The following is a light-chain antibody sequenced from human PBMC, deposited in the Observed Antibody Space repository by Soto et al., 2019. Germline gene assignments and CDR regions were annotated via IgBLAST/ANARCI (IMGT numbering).Light chain of an antibody. CDR1: QSVNSN. J-gene: IGKJ4*01. Sequence: EIVMTQSPATLSVSPGERATLSCRASQSVNSNLAWYQQKPGQTPKLLIYVASTRATGIPARFSGSGSRTEFTLTISSLQSEDFAIYYCQQYNVWPLTFGGGTKVEFK. V-gene: IGKV3-15*01. CDR3: QQYNVWPLT. CDR2: VAS.